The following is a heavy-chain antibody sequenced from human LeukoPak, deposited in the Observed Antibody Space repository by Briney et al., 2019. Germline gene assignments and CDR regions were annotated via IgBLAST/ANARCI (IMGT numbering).Heavy chain of an antibody. CDR2: IYNSGST. D-gene: IGHD4-23*01. CDR3: ARAPTTVVTPYYFDY. V-gene: IGHV4-59*01. Sequence: PSETLSLTCTVSGGSISSYYWSWIRQPPGKGLEWIGYIYNSGSTNHNPSLKSRVTISLDTSENQFSLKLSSVTAADTAVYYCARAPTTVVTPYYFDYWGQGTLVTVSS. CDR1: GGSISSYY. J-gene: IGHJ4*02.